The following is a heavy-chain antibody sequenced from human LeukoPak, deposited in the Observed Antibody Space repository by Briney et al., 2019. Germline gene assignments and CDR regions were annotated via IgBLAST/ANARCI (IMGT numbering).Heavy chain of an antibody. J-gene: IGHJ4*02. CDR1: GGSISSSGYF. Sequence: SETLSLTCTVSGGSISSSGYFWGWIRQPPGKGLEWIGSIHYSGSTYYNPSLKSRVTISVDTSKNQFSLKLSSVTAADTAVYYCARHEGYSSGPTYYWGQGTLVTVSS. CDR3: ARHEGYSSGPTYY. D-gene: IGHD6-19*01. V-gene: IGHV4-39*01. CDR2: IHYSGST.